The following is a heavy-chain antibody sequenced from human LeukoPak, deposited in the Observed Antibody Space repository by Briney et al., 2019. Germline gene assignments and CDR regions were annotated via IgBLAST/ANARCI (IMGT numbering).Heavy chain of an antibody. Sequence: PSETLSLTCAVSSYSISSGYYWGWIRQPPGKGLEWIGSIYHSGSTYYNPSLKSRVTISVDTSKNQFSLRLSSVTAADTAVYYCARGAIAAAGLGWFDPWGQGTLVTVSS. J-gene: IGHJ5*02. CDR3: ARGAIAAAGLGWFDP. CDR1: SYSISSGYY. CDR2: IYHSGST. V-gene: IGHV4-38-2*01. D-gene: IGHD6-13*01.